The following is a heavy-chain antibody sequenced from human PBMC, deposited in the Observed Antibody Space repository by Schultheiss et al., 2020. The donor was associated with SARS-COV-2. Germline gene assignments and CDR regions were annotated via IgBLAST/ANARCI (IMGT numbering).Heavy chain of an antibody. CDR3: ARDGETIRYYYYMDV. J-gene: IGHJ6*03. V-gene: IGHV4-59*12. CDR1: GGSISSYY. D-gene: IGHD7-27*01. Sequence: ETLSLTCTVSGGSISSYYWSWIRQPPGKGLEWIGYIYYSGSTNYNPSLKSRVTISVDTSKNQFSLKLSSVTAADTAVYYCARDGETIRYYYYMDVWGKGTTVTVSS. CDR2: IYYSGST.